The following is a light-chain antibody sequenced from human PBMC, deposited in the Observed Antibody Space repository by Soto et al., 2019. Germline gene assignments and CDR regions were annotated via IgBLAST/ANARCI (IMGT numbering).Light chain of an antibody. CDR2: GAS. Sequence: IVMTQSPATVSVSPGARATLSCSTSESASSNLAWYQQEPGQAPRLLIYGASTRATGIPARVSGSGSGTEFTLTISSLQSEDFAVYYCQQFQKWPLTFGGGTNVEIK. CDR1: ESASSN. V-gene: IGKV3-15*01. J-gene: IGKJ4*01. CDR3: QQFQKWPLT.